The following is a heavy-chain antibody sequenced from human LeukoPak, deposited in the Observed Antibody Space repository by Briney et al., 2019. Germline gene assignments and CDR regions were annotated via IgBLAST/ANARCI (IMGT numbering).Heavy chain of an antibody. CDR1: GFSFSSYW. Sequence: GGSLRLSCGASGFSFSSYWMTWVRQAPGKGLEWVANIKEDGSDKQYVDSVQGRFTISRDNAGNSLHLQMNSLRVEDTAVSYCVRESGVWVGPGIGRPLDVWGKGTAVTVSS. D-gene: IGHD3-16*01. J-gene: IGHJ6*04. V-gene: IGHV3-7*01. CDR2: IKEDGSDK. CDR3: VRESGVWVGPGIGRPLDV.